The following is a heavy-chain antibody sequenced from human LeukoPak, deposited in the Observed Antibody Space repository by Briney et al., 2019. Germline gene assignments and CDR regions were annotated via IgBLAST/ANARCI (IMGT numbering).Heavy chain of an antibody. J-gene: IGHJ6*03. Sequence: ASVKVSCKASGYTFTSYYMHWVRQAPGQGLEWMGIINPSGGSTNYAQKFQGSVTMTRDTSTSTVYMELSSLRPEDTAVYFCTRGWERYYYYMDVWGKGTTVTVSS. V-gene: IGHV1-46*01. CDR3: TRGWERYYYYMDV. D-gene: IGHD1-26*01. CDR2: INPSGGST. CDR1: GYTFTSYY.